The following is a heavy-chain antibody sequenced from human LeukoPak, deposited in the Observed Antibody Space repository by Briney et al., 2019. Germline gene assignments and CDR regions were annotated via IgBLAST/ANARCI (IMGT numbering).Heavy chain of an antibody. CDR2: INPNSGGT. CDR1: GYTFTGQY. Sequence: ASVTVSCKTSGYTFTGQYLHWVRQAPGQGLEWMGWINPNSGGTKSAQKFQGRVIMTRDTSISTAYMELRSLSSDDTAVYYCARGRLKNGYNYFGHFDYWGQGTLVTVSS. J-gene: IGHJ4*02. CDR3: ARGRLKNGYNYFGHFDY. D-gene: IGHD5-24*01. V-gene: IGHV1-2*02.